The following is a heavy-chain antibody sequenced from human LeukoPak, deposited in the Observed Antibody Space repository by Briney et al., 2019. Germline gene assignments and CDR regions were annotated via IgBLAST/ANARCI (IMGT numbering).Heavy chain of an antibody. CDR3: ARDPAVGATTPFVY. CDR2: INHSGST. J-gene: IGHJ4*02. Sequence: PSETLSLTCAVYGGSFSGYYWSWIRQPPGKGLEWIGEINHSGSTNYNPSLKSRVTISVDTSKNQFSLKLSSVTAADTAVYYCARDPAVGATTPFVYWGQGTLVTVSS. V-gene: IGHV4-34*01. D-gene: IGHD1-26*01. CDR1: GGSFSGYY.